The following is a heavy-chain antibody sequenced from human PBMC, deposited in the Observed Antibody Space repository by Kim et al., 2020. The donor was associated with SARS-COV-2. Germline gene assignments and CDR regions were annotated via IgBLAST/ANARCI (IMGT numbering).Heavy chain of an antibody. Sequence: GGSLRLSCAATGLTFDTYWMTWVRQAPGKGLEWVANIKGDESEVYYVDSVKGRFTISRDNAKNSVFLLMNSLRVEDTAVYYCANSQDRGYDYPLESWGQGTLVSVSS. CDR1: GLTFDTYW. J-gene: IGHJ4*02. CDR3: ANSQDRGYDYPLES. D-gene: IGHD5-12*01. V-gene: IGHV3-7*01. CDR2: IKGDESEV.